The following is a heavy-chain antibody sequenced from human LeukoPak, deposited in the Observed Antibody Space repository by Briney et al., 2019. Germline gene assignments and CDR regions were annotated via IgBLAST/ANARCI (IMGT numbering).Heavy chain of an antibody. CDR3: ARDLPYSSSWYGDDDY. Sequence: GASVKVSCKASGGTFSSYAISWVRQAPGQGLEWMGRIIPILGIANYAQKFQGRVTITADKSTSTAYMELSSLRSEDTAVYYCARDLPYSSSWYGDDDYWGQGTLVTVSS. J-gene: IGHJ4*02. D-gene: IGHD6-13*01. CDR2: IIPILGIA. V-gene: IGHV1-69*04. CDR1: GGTFSSYA.